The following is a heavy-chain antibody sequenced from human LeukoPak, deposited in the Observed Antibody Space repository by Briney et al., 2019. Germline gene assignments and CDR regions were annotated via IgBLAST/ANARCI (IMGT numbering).Heavy chain of an antibody. D-gene: IGHD2-15*01. CDR2: IYYSGST. J-gene: IGHJ2*01. CDR1: GGSISSYY. Sequence: SETLSLTCTVSGGSISSYYWSWIRQPPGKGLEWIGYIYYSGSTNYNPSLKSRVTISVDTSKNQFSPKLSSVTAAGTAVYYCARGGYGPNWYFDLWGRGTLVTVSS. V-gene: IGHV4-59*01. CDR3: ARGGYGPNWYFDL.